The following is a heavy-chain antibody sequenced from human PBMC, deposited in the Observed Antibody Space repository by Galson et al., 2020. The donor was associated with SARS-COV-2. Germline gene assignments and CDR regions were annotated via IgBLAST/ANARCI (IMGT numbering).Heavy chain of an antibody. V-gene: IGHV4-39*07. CDR3: ARGLWYNWNQNWFDP. CDR2: IYYSGST. J-gene: IGHJ5*02. D-gene: IGHD1-20*01. Sequence: SETLSLTCTVSGGSISSSSYYWGWIRQPPGKGLEWIGSIYYSGSTYYNPSLKSRVTISVDTSKNQFSLKLSSVTAADTAVYYCARGLWYNWNQNWFDPWGQGTLVTVSS. CDR1: GGSISSSSYY.